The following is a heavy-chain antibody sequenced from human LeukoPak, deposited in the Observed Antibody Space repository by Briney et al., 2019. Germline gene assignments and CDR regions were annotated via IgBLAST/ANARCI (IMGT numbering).Heavy chain of an antibody. CDR3: ARGPYVPFPNWYFDL. D-gene: IGHD3-10*02. V-gene: IGHV1-2*02. J-gene: IGHJ2*01. CDR2: INPNSGGT. CDR1: EYTFTGYY. Sequence: ASVKVSCKASEYTFTGYYMHWVRQAPGQGLEWMGWINPNSGGTHYAPKCQGRVTMTRDTSISTAYMELSRLRSDDTAVYYCARGPYVPFPNWYFDLWGGGTLVTVSS.